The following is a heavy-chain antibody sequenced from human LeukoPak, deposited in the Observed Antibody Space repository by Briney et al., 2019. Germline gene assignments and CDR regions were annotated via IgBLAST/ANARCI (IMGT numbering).Heavy chain of an antibody. CDR3: ARVQQQLVHTLGY. D-gene: IGHD6-13*01. J-gene: IGHJ4*02. CDR2: INPNSGGT. Sequence: ASVKVSCKASGYTFTGYYMHWVRQAPGQGLEWMGWINPNSGGTNYAQKFQGRVTMTRDTSISAAYMEPSRLRSDDTAVYYCARVQQQLVHTLGYWGQGTLVTVSS. CDR1: GYTFTGYY. V-gene: IGHV1-2*02.